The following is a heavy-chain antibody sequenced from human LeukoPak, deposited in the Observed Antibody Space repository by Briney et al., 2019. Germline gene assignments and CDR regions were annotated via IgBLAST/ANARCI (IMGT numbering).Heavy chain of an antibody. CDR2: ISSSGSNI. D-gene: IGHD6-13*01. J-gene: IGHJ4*02. CDR1: GFTFSDYY. CDR3: ARDGVAAAGKGVGYFDY. Sequence: GGSLRLSCAASGFTFSDYYMSWIRQAPGKGLEWVSYISSSGSNIYYADSVKGRFTISRDNAKNSLYLQMNRLRAQDTAVYYCARDGVAAAGKGVGYFDYWGQRTLVTVSS. V-gene: IGHV3-11*04.